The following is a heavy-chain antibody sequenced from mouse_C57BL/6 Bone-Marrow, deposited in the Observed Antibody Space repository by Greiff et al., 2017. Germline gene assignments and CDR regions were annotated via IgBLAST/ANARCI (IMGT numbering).Heavy chain of an antibody. D-gene: IGHD1-1*01. CDR3: ASRTTAVKRGYAMDY. J-gene: IGHJ4*01. CDR2: IGPGSGST. Sequence: QVQLQQSGAELVKPGASVKISCKASGYTFTDYYINWVKQRPGQGLEWIGKIGPGSGSTYYNEKFKGKATLTADKSSSTAYMQLSSLTSEDSAVYFCASRTTAVKRGYAMDYWGQGTSVTVSS. CDR1: GYTFTDYY. V-gene: IGHV1-77*01.